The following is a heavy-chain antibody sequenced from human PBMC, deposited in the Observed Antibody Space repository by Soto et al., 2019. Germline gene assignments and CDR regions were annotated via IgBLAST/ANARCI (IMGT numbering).Heavy chain of an antibody. J-gene: IGHJ4*02. CDR1: GFTFSSYS. Sequence: GGSLRLSCAASGFTFSSYSMNWVRQAPGKGLEWVSSISSSSSYIYYADSVKGRFTISRDNAKNSLYLQMNSLRAEDTAVYYSARDSKDERFLEWAKGPFDYWGQGTLVTVSS. V-gene: IGHV3-21*01. D-gene: IGHD3-3*01. CDR2: ISSSSSYI. CDR3: ARDSKDERFLEWAKGPFDY.